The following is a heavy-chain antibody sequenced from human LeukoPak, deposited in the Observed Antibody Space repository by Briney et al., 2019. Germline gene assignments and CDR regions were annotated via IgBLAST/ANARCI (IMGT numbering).Heavy chain of an antibody. D-gene: IGHD3-10*01. CDR3: ASGGYGEPFDY. CDR1: GFTFSSYG. Sequence: GRSLRLSRAASGFTFSSYGMHWVRQAPGKGLEWVAVIWYDGRNKYDAVSVKGRFTISRDNSKNTLYLQMNSLRAEDTAVYYCASGGYGEPFDYWGQGTLVTVSS. CDR2: IWYDGRNK. V-gene: IGHV3-33*01. J-gene: IGHJ4*02.